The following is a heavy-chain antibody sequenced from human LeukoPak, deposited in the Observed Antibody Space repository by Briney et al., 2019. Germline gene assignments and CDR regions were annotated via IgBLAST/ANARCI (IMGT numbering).Heavy chain of an antibody. V-gene: IGHV1-69*06. Sequence: SVKLSCKASGGTFSSYAISWGRQAPGQGLEWMGGFIPIFGTANYAQKLQGRVTITRDTSTSPSYMELSSLRCEDTAVYYCARDQGVTMVRGIMSPSAADYWGQGTLVTVSS. CDR2: FIPIFGTA. CDR1: GGTFSSYA. D-gene: IGHD3-10*01. CDR3: ARDQGVTMVRGIMSPSAADY. J-gene: IGHJ4*02.